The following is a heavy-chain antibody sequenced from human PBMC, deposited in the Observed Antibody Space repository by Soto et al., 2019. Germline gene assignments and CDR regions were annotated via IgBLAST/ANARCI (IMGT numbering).Heavy chain of an antibody. J-gene: IGHJ4*02. V-gene: IGHV3-30*18. CDR3: AKDTYYYDSSGYYVFDY. Sequence: GGSLRLSCAASGFTRSSYWMHWVRQAPGMGLEWVAAISYDGSNKYYADSVEGRFTISRDNSKSTVYLQMNSLRAEDTAIYYCAKDTYYYDSSGYYVFDYWGQGALVTVSS. CDR1: GFTRSSYW. D-gene: IGHD3-22*01. CDR2: ISYDGSNK.